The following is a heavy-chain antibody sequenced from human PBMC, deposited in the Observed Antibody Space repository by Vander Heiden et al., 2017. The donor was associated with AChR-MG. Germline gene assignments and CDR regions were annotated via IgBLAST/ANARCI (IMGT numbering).Heavy chain of an antibody. CDR3: ARDPGQPHGYYYYMDV. J-gene: IGHJ6*03. CDR2: INTNTGNP. D-gene: IGHD6-13*01. CDR1: GSTFTNYA. Sequence: QVQRVQSGSELKTPGASVQVSCTASGSTFTNYAINCGRPAPGQGLEGMGWINTNTGNPTYAQGFTGRFVFSLDTSVSTAYLQISSLKAEDTAVYYCARDPGQPHGYYYYMDVWGKGTTVTVSS. V-gene: IGHV7-4-1*02.